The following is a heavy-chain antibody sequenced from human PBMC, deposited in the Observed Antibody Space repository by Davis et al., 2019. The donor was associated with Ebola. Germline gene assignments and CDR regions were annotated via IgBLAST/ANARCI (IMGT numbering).Heavy chain of an antibody. J-gene: IGHJ4*02. CDR2: IYYSGST. CDR3: ARDLLMVRGVIGVDY. CDR1: GGSISSYY. D-gene: IGHD3-10*01. V-gene: IGHV4-59*01. Sequence: PGGSLRLSCTVSGGSISSYYWSWIRQPPGKGLEWIGYIYYSGSTNYNPSLKSRVTISVDTSKNQFSLKLSSVTAADTAVYYCARDLLMVRGVIGVDYWGQGTLVTVSS.